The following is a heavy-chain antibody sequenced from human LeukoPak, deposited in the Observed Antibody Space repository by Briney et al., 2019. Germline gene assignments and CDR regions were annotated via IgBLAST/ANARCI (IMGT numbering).Heavy chain of an antibody. CDR3: ASMGYCSGGSCYRFDY. Sequence: SETLSLTCTVSGGSISSYYWSWIRQPPGKGLEWIGYIYYSGSTNYNPSLKSRVTISVHTSKNQFSLKLSSVTAADTAVYYCASMGYCSGGSCYRFDYWGQGTLVTVSS. CDR1: GGSISSYY. D-gene: IGHD2-15*01. J-gene: IGHJ4*02. CDR2: IYYSGST. V-gene: IGHV4-59*01.